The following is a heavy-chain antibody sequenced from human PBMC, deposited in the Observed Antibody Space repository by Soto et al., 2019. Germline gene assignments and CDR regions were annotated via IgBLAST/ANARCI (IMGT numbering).Heavy chain of an antibody. CDR3: ATDPRLEPLP. V-gene: IGHV1-18*01. D-gene: IGHD1-1*01. J-gene: IGHJ5*02. CDR2: ISTYDGNT. CDR1: GYTFFTYG. Sequence: ASVKVSCKASGYTFFTYGITWVRQAPGQGLEWMGWISTYDGNTDYAQKLQGRVTMTEDTSTDTAYMELSSLRSEDTAVYYCATDPRLEPLPWGQGTLVTVSS.